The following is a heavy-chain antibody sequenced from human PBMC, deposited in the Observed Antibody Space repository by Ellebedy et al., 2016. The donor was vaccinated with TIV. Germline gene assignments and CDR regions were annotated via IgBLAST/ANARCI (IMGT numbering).Heavy chain of an antibody. J-gene: IGHJ6*02. V-gene: IGHV3-7*03. CDR2: INKDGSRI. Sequence: GESLKISCAASGFTFNSYWMSWVRQAPGKGLEWVANINKDGSRIYYVDSVKGRFTISRDNAKNSVFLRMNTLRAEDTAVYHCARDGAYGDYSPGYYGMDVWGQGTTVTVSS. CDR3: ARDGAYGDYSPGYYGMDV. D-gene: IGHD3-22*01. CDR1: GFTFNSYW.